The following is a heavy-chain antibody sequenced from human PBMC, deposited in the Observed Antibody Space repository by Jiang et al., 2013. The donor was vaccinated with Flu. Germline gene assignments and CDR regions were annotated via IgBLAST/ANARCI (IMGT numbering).Heavy chain of an antibody. V-gene: IGHV6-1*01. Sequence: QTLSLTCAISGDSVSTYSGTWNWIRQSPLRGLERLGRTYYRSKWFTDYADSVKGRITIYPDTSSNHFSLDLTSVSPDDAAVYFCAKAVDETNLAGFDYWGQGSLVTVSS. CDR3: AKAVDETNLAGFDY. D-gene: IGHD2-8*01. CDR2: TYYRSKWFT. J-gene: IGHJ4*02. CDR1: GDSVSTYSGT.